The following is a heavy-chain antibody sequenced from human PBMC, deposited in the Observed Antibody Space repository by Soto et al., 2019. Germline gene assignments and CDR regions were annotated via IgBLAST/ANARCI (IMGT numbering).Heavy chain of an antibody. CDR1: GGSISSGGYY. CDR3: ARDRLNPYFDY. D-gene: IGHD6-6*01. Sequence: SETLSLTCTVSGGSISSGGYYWSWIRQHPGKGLEWIGYIYYSGSTYYNPSLKSRVTISVDTSKNQFSLKLSSVTAADTAVYYCARDRLNPYFDYWGQGTLVTVSS. J-gene: IGHJ4*02. V-gene: IGHV4-31*03. CDR2: IYYSGST.